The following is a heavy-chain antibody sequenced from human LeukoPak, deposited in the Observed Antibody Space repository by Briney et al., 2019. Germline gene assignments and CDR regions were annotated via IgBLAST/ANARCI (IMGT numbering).Heavy chain of an antibody. V-gene: IGHV3-30*04. CDR1: GFNFSDYA. Sequence: PGGSLRLSCAASGFNFSDYAMHWVRQAPGKGLDWVAVVSYDGKIKYYADSVEGRFTISRDNSKSTLHLQMNNLRSDDTAIYYCACDYWGQGTLVTVSS. CDR2: VSYDGKIK. J-gene: IGHJ4*02. CDR3: ACDY.